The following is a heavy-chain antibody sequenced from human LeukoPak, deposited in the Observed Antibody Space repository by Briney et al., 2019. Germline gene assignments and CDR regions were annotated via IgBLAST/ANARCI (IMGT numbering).Heavy chain of an antibody. V-gene: IGHV3-23*01. CDR2: ISGSGGST. J-gene: IGHJ4*02. Sequence: GGSLRLSCAASGFAGSRYTMSWVRQAPGKGLERVSAISGSGGSTYYADSVKGRFTISRDNSKNTLYLQMNSLRTEDTAVYYCAKGTLGHWSSNACYFFYYRGQGTLVTVSS. CDR1: GFAGSRYT. CDR3: AKGTLGHWSSNACYFFYY. D-gene: IGHD2-2*01.